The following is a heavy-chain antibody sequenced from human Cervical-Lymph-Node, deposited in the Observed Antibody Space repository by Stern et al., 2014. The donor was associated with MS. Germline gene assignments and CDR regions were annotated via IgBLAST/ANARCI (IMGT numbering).Heavy chain of an antibody. V-gene: IGHV1-69*06. CDR2: ILPIIGTA. Sequence: QVQLGQSGAEVKKPGSSVKVSCKASGGSFSSYAFNWVRLGPGQGLEWMGGILPIIGTANYAQKFQGRVTIAAVKFTRTVYMELSSLTSEDTAVYYCARDNRHSDTTGSYAFDIWGQGTVVTVSS. D-gene: IGHD3-22*01. J-gene: IGHJ3*02. CDR1: GGSFSSYA. CDR3: ARDNRHSDTTGSYAFDI.